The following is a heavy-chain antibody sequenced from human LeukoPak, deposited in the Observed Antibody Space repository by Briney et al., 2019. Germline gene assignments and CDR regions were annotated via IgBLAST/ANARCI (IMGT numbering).Heavy chain of an antibody. CDR2: IYHSGSP. Sequence: SETLSLTCTVSGGSISSSSYYWVWIRQPPGKGLEWIGSIYHSGSPYYNPSLKSRVTISVDTSKNQFSLKLTSVAAADTAVYYCATDRSVTMVVDYWGQGTLVTVSS. CDR1: GGSISSSSYY. V-gene: IGHV4-39*07. J-gene: IGHJ4*02. CDR3: ATDRSVTMVVDY. D-gene: IGHD3-10*01.